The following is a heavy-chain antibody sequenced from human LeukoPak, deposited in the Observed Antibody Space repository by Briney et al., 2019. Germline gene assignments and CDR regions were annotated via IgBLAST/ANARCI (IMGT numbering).Heavy chain of an antibody. CDR1: GFTFSSYA. CDR2: IIGSGGST. Sequence: GGSLRLSCAASGFTFSSYAMSWVRQAPGKGLEWVSAIIGSGGSTYYADSVKGRFTISRDNAKNSLYLQMNSLRAEDTAVYYCARGMVYYDSSGYYGAFDIWGQGTMVTVSS. CDR3: ARGMVYYDSSGYYGAFDI. J-gene: IGHJ3*02. D-gene: IGHD3-22*01. V-gene: IGHV3-23*01.